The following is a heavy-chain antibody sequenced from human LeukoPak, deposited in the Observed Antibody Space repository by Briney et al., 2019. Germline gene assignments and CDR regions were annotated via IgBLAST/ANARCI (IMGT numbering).Heavy chain of an antibody. D-gene: IGHD1-26*01. CDR3: ATKKYTGSFYAF. Sequence: ASVKVSCKASGYSSSDYYIYWVRQAPGQGLEWMGWIKPKSGDTNYVQKFEGRVTMTSDTSISTAYMELSSLRSDDTAVYYCATKKYTGSFYAFWVQGTLVTVSS. V-gene: IGHV1-2*02. CDR2: IKPKSGDT. CDR1: GYSSSDYY. J-gene: IGHJ4*02.